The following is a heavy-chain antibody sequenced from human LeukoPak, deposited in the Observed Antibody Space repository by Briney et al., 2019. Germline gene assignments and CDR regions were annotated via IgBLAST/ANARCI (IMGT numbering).Heavy chain of an antibody. CDR1: GFTFSSYA. J-gene: IGHJ4*02. CDR2: ISHDGSNK. CDR3: ARDLQAVVLVTAIIH. Sequence: GGSLRLSCTASGFTFSSYAMNWVRQAPGKGLEWVAFISHDGSNKFYADSVQGRFTISRDNSNNTLSLQMDSLRLDDTAVYFCARDLQAVVLVTAIIHWGPGTLVTVSS. D-gene: IGHD2-21*02. V-gene: IGHV3-30-3*01.